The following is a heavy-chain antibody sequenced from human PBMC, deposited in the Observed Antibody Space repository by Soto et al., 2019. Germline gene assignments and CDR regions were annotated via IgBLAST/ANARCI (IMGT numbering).Heavy chain of an antibody. CDR3: AKALYGSSSSPIDF. V-gene: IGHV3-9*01. CDR2: ITWNSGYI. CDR1: VFTFDEYA. D-gene: IGHD6-13*01. Sequence: PWWSLRLSCSASVFTFDEYAMHWVRQAPGKGLEWVSYITWNSGYIGYADSVKGRFTISRDNANNSLYLQMNSLKTEDTAFYYCAKALYGSSSSPIDFWGQGTLVTVSS. J-gene: IGHJ1*01.